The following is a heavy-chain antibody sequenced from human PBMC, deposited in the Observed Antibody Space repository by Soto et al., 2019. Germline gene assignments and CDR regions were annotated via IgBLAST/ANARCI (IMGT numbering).Heavy chain of an antibody. J-gene: IGHJ6*03. CDR1: GYSFTSYW. D-gene: IGHD1-1*01. CDR2: IYPGDSDT. Sequence: PGESLKISWKGSGYSFTSYWIGWVLQMPGKGLEWMGIIYPGDSDTRYSPSFQGQVTISADKSISTAYLQLNSVTPEDTAVYYCARVRQLETPTGYYYYMDVWGKGTTVTVSS. V-gene: IGHV5-51*01. CDR3: ARVRQLETPTGYYYYMDV.